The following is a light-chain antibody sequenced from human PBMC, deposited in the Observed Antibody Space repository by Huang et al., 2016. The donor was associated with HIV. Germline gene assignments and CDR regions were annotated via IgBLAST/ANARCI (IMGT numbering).Light chain of an antibody. V-gene: IGKV1-39*01. CDR2: GAS. CDR3: QQSYNSWT. J-gene: IGKJ1*01. Sequence: DIQMTQSPSSLSASVGDRVTVTCRASQSIGNYLNWYQQKPGKAPKLLIYGASSLQSGVTSRFSGSGSGTVFILSITSLQPEDFATYYCQQSYNSWTFGQGTKVDIK. CDR1: QSIGNY.